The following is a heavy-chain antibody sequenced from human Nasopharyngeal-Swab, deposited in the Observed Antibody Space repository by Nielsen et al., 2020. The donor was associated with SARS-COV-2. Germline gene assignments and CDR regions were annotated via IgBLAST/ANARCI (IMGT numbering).Heavy chain of an antibody. V-gene: IGHV3-21*01. D-gene: IGHD3-3*01. CDR3: AKDQFSIFGEDAFDI. CDR1: GFTFSSYS. J-gene: IGHJ3*02. Sequence: GESLKISCAASGFTFSSYSMNWVRQAPGKGLEWVSSISSSSSYIYYADSVKGRFTISRDNSKNTLYLQMNSLRAEDTAVYYCAKDQFSIFGEDAFDIWGQGTMVTVSS. CDR2: ISSSSSYI.